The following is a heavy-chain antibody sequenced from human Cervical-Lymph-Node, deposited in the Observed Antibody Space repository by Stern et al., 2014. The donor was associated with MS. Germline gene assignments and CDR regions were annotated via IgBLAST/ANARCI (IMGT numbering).Heavy chain of an antibody. CDR3: ARGGRGVGLEY. CDR2: VSYDGTQR. V-gene: IGHV3-30-3*01. D-gene: IGHD3-10*01. Sequence: VQLVESGGGVVQPGRSLRLSCVVSGFTFRTYAMHCVRQAPGKGLEWVAIVSYDGTQRNSTDSVKARFTISRDNSKNTLYLHMNSLRDEDTAVYFCARGGRGVGLEYWGQGALVTVSS. J-gene: IGHJ4*02. CDR1: GFTFRTYA.